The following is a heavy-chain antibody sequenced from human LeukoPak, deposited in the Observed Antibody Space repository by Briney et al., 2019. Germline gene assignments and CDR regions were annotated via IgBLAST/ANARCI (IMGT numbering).Heavy chain of an antibody. D-gene: IGHD6-6*01. V-gene: IGHV3-30*18. CDR3: AKVKGRKQLVGPYYYYYGMDV. Sequence: PGGSLRLSCAASGFTFSSYGMHWVRQAPGKGLEWVAVIPFDGSNKYYTDSVKGRFTISRDNSKNTLYLQMNSLRAEDTAVYYCAKVKGRKQLVGPYYYYYGMDVWGQGTTVTVSS. CDR2: IPFDGSNK. CDR1: GFTFSSYG. J-gene: IGHJ6*02.